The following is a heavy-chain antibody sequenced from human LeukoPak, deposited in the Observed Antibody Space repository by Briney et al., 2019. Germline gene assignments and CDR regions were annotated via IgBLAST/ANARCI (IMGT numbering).Heavy chain of an antibody. D-gene: IGHD3-22*01. CDR3: ARGATYYDSSGSYYGMDV. CDR2: IIPIFGTA. CDR1: GYTFTGYY. V-gene: IGHV1-69*13. J-gene: IGHJ6*02. Sequence: GASVKVSCKASGYTFTGYYMHWVRQAPGQGLEWMGGIIPIFGTANYAQKFQGRVTITADESTSTAYMELSSLRSEDTAVYYCARGATYYDSSGSYYGMDVWGQGTTVTVSS.